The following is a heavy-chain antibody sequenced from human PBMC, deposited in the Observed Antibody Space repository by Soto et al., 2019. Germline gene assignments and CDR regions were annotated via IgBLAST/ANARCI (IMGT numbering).Heavy chain of an antibody. CDR2: MNPNSGNT. Sequence: QVQLVQSGAEVKKPGASVKVSCKASGYTFTSYDINWVRQATGQGLEWMGWMNPNSGNTGYAQKFQGRVTMTRNTSISTAYMELSSLRSEDTAVYYCARVKVVPAALWSRSLVHYYYMDVWGKGTTVTVSS. CDR1: GYTFTSYD. CDR3: ARVKVVPAALWSRSLVHYYYMDV. V-gene: IGHV1-8*01. J-gene: IGHJ6*03. D-gene: IGHD2-2*01.